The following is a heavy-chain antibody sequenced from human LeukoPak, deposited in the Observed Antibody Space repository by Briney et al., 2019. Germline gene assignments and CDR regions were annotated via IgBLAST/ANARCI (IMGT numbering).Heavy chain of an antibody. Sequence: SETLALTCAVYGGSFSSYYWDWIRQPPGKGLEWIGSIYYSGSTYYNPSLKSRVTISVDTSKNQFSLKLSSVTAADTAVYYCAREGGGDCYDCPFDYWGQGTLVTVSS. CDR2: IYYSGST. CDR3: AREGGGDCYDCPFDY. V-gene: IGHV4-39*02. J-gene: IGHJ4*02. D-gene: IGHD2-21*02. CDR1: GGSFSSYY.